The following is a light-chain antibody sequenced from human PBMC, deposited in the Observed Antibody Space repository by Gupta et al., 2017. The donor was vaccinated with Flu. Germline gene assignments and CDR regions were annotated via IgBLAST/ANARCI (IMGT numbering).Light chain of an antibody. V-gene: IGKV1-39*01. Sequence: DIQMTQSPSSLSASVGDRVTITCRASQSISSFLNWYQQKPGKAPKLLIYAVSNCQSGVPSRFSGSGCGTDFTLTISSRLPEDFATYYCQQSYYNPRLSFGHGTKLDVK. CDR3: QQSYYNPRLS. CDR1: QSISSF. CDR2: AVS. J-gene: IGKJ3*01.